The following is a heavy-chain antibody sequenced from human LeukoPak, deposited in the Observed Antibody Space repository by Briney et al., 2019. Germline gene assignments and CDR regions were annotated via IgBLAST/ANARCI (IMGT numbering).Heavy chain of an antibody. CDR2: ISAYNGNT. D-gene: IGHD1-26*01. Sequence: ASVTVSCKASGYTFTSYGISWVRQAPGQGLEWMGWISAYNGNTNYAQKLQGRVTMTTDTSTSTAYMELRSLRSDDTAVYYCARDPIVGAKGAPDYWGQGTLVTVSS. J-gene: IGHJ4*02. V-gene: IGHV1-18*01. CDR1: GYTFTSYG. CDR3: ARDPIVGAKGAPDY.